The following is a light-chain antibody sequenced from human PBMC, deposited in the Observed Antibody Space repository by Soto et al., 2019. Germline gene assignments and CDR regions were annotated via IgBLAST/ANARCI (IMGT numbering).Light chain of an antibody. Sequence: DIHITHSPSFVSASVGDRVTITCRASQDISKWLAWYQQKPGRAPKILIFAASTLQRGVPSRFSGSGSGTDFTLTISSLQPEDSATYYCQQADSIPLTFGGGTKVDIK. V-gene: IGKV1-12*01. CDR2: AAS. CDR3: QQADSIPLT. CDR1: QDISKW. J-gene: IGKJ4*01.